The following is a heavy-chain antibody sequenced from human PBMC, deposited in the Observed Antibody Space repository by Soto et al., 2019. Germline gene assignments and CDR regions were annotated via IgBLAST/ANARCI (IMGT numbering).Heavy chain of an antibody. CDR3: ARGPATAPDAY. CDR2: INPSGGTT. Sequence: QVQLAQSGTEVKKPGASVKVSCKTSGYIFTSYYIHWVRQAPGQGLEWMVIINPSGGTTTYAQKCQGRVTMTRDTSTSTVYMELSSLRSEDTAVYYCARGPATAPDAYWGLGTLVTVSS. V-gene: IGHV1-46*01. J-gene: IGHJ4*02. CDR1: GYIFTSYY. D-gene: IGHD2-2*01.